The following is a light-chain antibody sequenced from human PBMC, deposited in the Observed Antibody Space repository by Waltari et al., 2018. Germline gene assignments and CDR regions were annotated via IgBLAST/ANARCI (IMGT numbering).Light chain of an antibody. J-gene: IGKJ4*01. Sequence: EILLTQSPATLPLSLGERAPLSCRASQSVSTYLAWYQQRPGQPHRLLIYDSSSRATGIPARFSGSGSETDFTLTISSLEPEDFAVYYCQQRYKWPLTFGGGSKVEI. CDR1: QSVSTY. CDR3: QQRYKWPLT. V-gene: IGKV3-11*01. CDR2: DSS.